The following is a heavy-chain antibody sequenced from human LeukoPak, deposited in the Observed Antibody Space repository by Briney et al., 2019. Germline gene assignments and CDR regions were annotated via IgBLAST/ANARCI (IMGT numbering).Heavy chain of an antibody. J-gene: IGHJ4*02. CDR3: AKEGSGSREIDY. D-gene: IGHD3-10*01. Sequence: SGRSLRLSCAASGFTFSSYAMHWVRQAPGKGLEWVAVISYDGSNKYYADSVKGRFTISRDNSRNTLYLQMNSLRAEDTAVYYCAKEGSGSREIDYWGQGTLVTVSS. CDR2: ISYDGSNK. CDR1: GFTFSSYA. V-gene: IGHV3-30*01.